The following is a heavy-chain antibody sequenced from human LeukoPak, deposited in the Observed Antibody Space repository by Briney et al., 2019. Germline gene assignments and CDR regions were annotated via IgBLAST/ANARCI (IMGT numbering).Heavy chain of an antibody. D-gene: IGHD6-19*01. CDR1: GYTFTGYY. J-gene: IGHJ5*02. Sequence: ASVKVSRKASGYTFTGYYMHWVRQAPGQGLEWMGWINPNSGGTNYAQKFQGRVTMTRDTSISTAYMELSRLRSDDTAVYYCARGNGGWHGLDWFDPWGQGTLVTVSS. CDR2: INPNSGGT. V-gene: IGHV1-2*02. CDR3: ARGNGGWHGLDWFDP.